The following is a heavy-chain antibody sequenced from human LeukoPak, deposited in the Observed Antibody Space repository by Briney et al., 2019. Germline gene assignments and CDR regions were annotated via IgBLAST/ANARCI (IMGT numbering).Heavy chain of an antibody. Sequence: PSETLSLTCTVSGGSISSYYWSWIRQPPGKGLEWIGYIYYSGSTNYNPSLKSRVTISVDTSKNQFSLKLSSVIAADTAVYYCARAYHYYDSSGYYSIHDYWGQGTLVTVFS. J-gene: IGHJ4*02. CDR3: ARAYHYYDSSGYYSIHDY. D-gene: IGHD3-22*01. V-gene: IGHV4-59*01. CDR2: IYYSGST. CDR1: GGSISSYY.